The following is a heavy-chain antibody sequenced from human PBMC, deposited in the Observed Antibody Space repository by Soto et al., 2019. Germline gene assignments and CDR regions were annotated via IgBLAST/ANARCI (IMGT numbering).Heavy chain of an antibody. CDR1: GGSISSGGYY. Sequence: QVQLQESGPGLVKPSQTLSLTCTVSGGSISSGGYYWSWIRQHPGKGLEWIGYIYYSGSTYYNPALKRRVTISVDTSKNQFSLKLSSVPAADTAVYYCARDSRLGSGWGDYYSYGMGVWGQGNTVTVSS. J-gene: IGHJ6*02. V-gene: IGHV4-31*03. D-gene: IGHD6-19*01. CDR2: IYYSGST. CDR3: ARDSRLGSGWGDYYSYGMGV.